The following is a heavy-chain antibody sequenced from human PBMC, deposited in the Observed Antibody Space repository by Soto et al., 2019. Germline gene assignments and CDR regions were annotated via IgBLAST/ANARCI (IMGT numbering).Heavy chain of an antibody. CDR3: ASARGGVGGSYYYYYGMDV. D-gene: IGHD1-26*01. Sequence: GASVKVSCKASGYTFTGYYMHWVRQAPGQGLEWMGWINPNSGGTNYAQKFQGWVTMTRDTSISTAYMELSRLRSDDTAVYYCASARGGVGGSYYYYYGMDVWGQGTTVTVSS. V-gene: IGHV1-2*04. J-gene: IGHJ6*02. CDR1: GYTFTGYY. CDR2: INPNSGGT.